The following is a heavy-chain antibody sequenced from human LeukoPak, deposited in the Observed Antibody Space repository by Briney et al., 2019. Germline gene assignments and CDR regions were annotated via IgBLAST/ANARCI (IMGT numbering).Heavy chain of an antibody. D-gene: IGHD1-26*01. Sequence: ASVKVSCKASGGTFSSYAISWVRQAPGQGLEWMGRIIPIFGTANYAQKFQGRVTNTTDESTSTAYMELSSLRSEDTAVYYCAREIVGAIDYWGQGTLVTVSS. CDR3: AREIVGAIDY. J-gene: IGHJ4*02. V-gene: IGHV1-69*05. CDR1: GGTFSSYA. CDR2: IIPIFGTA.